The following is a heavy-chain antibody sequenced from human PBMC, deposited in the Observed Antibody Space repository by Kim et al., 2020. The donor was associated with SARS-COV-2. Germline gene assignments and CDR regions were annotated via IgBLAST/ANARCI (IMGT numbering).Heavy chain of an antibody. CDR1: GYTFIDHT. CDR2: ISTKSGAT. V-gene: IGHV1-2*02. CDR3: ARPSTREWDFDAFDI. Sequence: ASVKVSCKASGYTFIDHTLHWVRQAPRQGPAWMGWISTKSGATNYAQKFQGRVTMTRDTSITTAYMEVRSLRSDDTAIYYCARPSTREWDFDAFDIWGQGTMVTVSS. J-gene: IGHJ3*02. D-gene: IGHD1-26*01.